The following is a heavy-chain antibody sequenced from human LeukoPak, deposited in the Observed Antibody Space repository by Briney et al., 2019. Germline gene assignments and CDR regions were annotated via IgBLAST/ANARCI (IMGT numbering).Heavy chain of an antibody. J-gene: IGHJ4*02. CDR2: IYYSGST. Sequence: SETLSLTCTVSGGSISSSSYYWGWIRQPPGKGLEWIGSIYYSGSTYYNPSLKSRVTISVDTSKNQFSLKLSSVTAADTAVYYCARKGVRYSYDYWGQGTLVTVSS. D-gene: IGHD5-18*01. V-gene: IGHV4-39*07. CDR3: ARKGVRYSYDY. CDR1: GGSISSSSYY.